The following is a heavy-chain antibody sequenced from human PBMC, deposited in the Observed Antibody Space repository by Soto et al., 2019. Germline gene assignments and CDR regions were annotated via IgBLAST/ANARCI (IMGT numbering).Heavy chain of an antibody. D-gene: IGHD3-16*01. Sequence: LRLSCTASGIIFSNTWINWVRQAPGKGLEWVGRIKSNTDGGTTDYATPVKGRFALSRDDSQNTLYLQMTGLKAEDTAVYYCATVPPRNYYEYNGPRGNWGQGTLGTFSS. V-gene: IGHV3-15*01. J-gene: IGHJ4*02. CDR1: GIIFSNTW. CDR3: ATVPPRNYYEYNGPRGN. CDR2: IKSNTDGGTT.